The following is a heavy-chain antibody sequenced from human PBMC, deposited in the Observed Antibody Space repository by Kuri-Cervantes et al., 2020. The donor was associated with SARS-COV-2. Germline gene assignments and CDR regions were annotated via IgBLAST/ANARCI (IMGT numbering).Heavy chain of an antibody. CDR1: GFTFDDYG. V-gene: IGHV3-20*04. CDR3: AIEIGYCSGTSCYKYFQH. D-gene: IGHD2-2*02. Sequence: GGSLRLSCAASGFTFDDYGMNWVRQAPGKGLEWVSGINWNGGSTYYADSVKGRFTISRDNAKNSLYLQMNSLRAEDTALYYCAIEIGYCSGTSCYKYFQHWGQGTLVTVSS. CDR2: INWNGGST. J-gene: IGHJ1*01.